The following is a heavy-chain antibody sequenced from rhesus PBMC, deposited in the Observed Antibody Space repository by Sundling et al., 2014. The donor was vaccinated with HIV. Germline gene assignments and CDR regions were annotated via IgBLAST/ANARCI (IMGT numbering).Heavy chain of an antibody. CDR2: IYWDDDK. V-gene: IGHV2S1*01. CDR3: ARRTLYFDY. J-gene: IGHJ4*01. D-gene: IGHD1-14*01. CDR1: GFSLSTSGMG. Sequence: QVTLKESGPALVKPTQTLTLTCTLSGFSLSTSGMGVGWIRQPPGKALEWLASIYWDDDKYYSRSLKSRLTISKDTSKNQVVLTMANMDPVDTATYFCARRTLYFDYWGQGVLVTVSS.